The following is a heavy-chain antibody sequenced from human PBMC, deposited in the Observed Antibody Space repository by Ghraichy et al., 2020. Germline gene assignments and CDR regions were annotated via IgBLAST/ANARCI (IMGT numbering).Heavy chain of an antibody. J-gene: IGHJ2*01. CDR3: TRGCPGYFGFFDL. CDR2: LSTDGTTT. V-gene: IGHV3-74*01. D-gene: IGHD2/OR15-2a*01. CDR1: GFPFRSYW. Sequence: GGSLRLSCVGSGFPFRSYWMHWVRQVPGKGLEWVARLSTDGTTTNYADSVKGRFTISRDNAKNTLYLQMNGLTVDDTAVYYCTRGCPGYFGFFDLWGRGTLTTVSS.